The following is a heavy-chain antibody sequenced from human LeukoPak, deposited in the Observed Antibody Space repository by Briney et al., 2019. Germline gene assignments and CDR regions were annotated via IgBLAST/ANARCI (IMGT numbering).Heavy chain of an antibody. CDR2: IYSGSST. Sequence: GGSLRLSCAASGFTVSSNYMSWVRQAPGKGLEWVSVIYSGSSTYYADSVKGRFTISRDNSKNTLYLQMNSLRAEDTAVYYCATPGGYYYYYMDVWGKGTTVTVSS. CDR3: ATPGGYYYYYMDV. CDR1: GFTVSSNY. D-gene: IGHD3-16*01. V-gene: IGHV3-66*02. J-gene: IGHJ6*03.